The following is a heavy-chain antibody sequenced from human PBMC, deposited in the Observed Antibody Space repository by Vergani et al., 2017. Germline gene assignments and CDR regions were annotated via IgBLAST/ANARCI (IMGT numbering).Heavy chain of an antibody. CDR1: GFTFSNYW. D-gene: IGHD2-2*01. Sequence: EVQLVESGGGLVQPGGSLRLSCAASGFTFSNYWMSWVRQAPGKGLEWVANIKQDGSEKYYVDSVKGRFTISRDNAKNSLYLQMNSLRAEDTAVYYCARRRCSSTSCFFDYWGQGTLVTVSS. CDR3: ARRRCSSTSCFFDY. CDR2: IKQDGSEK. V-gene: IGHV3-7*01. J-gene: IGHJ4*02.